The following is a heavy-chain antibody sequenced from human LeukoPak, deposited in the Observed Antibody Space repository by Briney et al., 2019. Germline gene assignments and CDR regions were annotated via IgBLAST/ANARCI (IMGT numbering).Heavy chain of an antibody. CDR2: ISAYNGNT. CDR1: GYTFTSYG. V-gene: IGHV1-18*01. Sequence: ASVKVSCKASGYTFTSYGISWVRQAPGQGLEWMGWISAYNGNTNYAQKLQGRVTMTTDTSTSTAYMELRSLRSDDTAVYYCARVDYYYDSSGYNVYYFDYWGQGTLVTVSS. D-gene: IGHD3-22*01. CDR3: ARVDYYYDSSGYNVYYFDY. J-gene: IGHJ4*02.